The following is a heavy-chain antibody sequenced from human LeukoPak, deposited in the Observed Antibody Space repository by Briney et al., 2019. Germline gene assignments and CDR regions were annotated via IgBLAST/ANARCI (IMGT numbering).Heavy chain of an antibody. J-gene: IGHJ4*02. CDR3: AKAHPYSSSFDY. CDR1: GFTFSSYG. V-gene: IGHV3-30*02. CDR2: IRYDGSNK. Sequence: GGSLRLSCAASGFTFSSYGMHWVRQAPGKGLEWVAFIRYDGSNKYYADSVKGRFTISRDNSKNTLYLQMNSLRAEDTAVYYCAKAHPYSSSFDYWGQGTLVTVSS. D-gene: IGHD6-6*01.